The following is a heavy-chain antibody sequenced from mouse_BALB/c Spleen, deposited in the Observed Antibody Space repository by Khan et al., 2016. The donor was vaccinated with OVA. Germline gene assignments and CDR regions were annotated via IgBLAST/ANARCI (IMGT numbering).Heavy chain of an antibody. D-gene: IGHD2-14*01. Sequence: VKLEESGPGLVAPSQSLSITCTVSGFSLSRYNVHWVRQPPGKGLEWLGMIWGGGGTDYNSSLKSRLSISKDNSKSQVFLKMNSLQRDDTAMYYCARAYYRYDGYYAMDYWGQGTSVTVSS. J-gene: IGHJ4*01. V-gene: IGHV2-6-4*01. CDR1: GFSLSRYN. CDR3: ARAYYRYDGYYAMDY. CDR2: IWGGGGT.